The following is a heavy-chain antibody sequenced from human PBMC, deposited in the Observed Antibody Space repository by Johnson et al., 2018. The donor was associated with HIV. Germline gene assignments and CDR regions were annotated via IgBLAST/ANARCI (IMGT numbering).Heavy chain of an antibody. Sequence: VQLVESGGGLVQPGRSLRLSCAASGFTFDDYAMHWVRQAPGKGLEWVSGISWNSGSIGYADSVKGRFTISRDNAKNSLYLQMNSLRAEDTALYYCAKDMGNSILYRNAFDIWGQGTMVTVSS. D-gene: IGHD2-21*01. CDR3: AKDMGNSILYRNAFDI. CDR2: ISWNSGSI. CDR1: GFTFDDYA. V-gene: IGHV3-9*01. J-gene: IGHJ3*02.